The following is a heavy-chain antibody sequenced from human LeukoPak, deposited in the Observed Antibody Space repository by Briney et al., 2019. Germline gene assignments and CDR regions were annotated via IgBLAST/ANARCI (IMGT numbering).Heavy chain of an antibody. J-gene: IGHJ4*02. CDR3: ARGPKSRYSSGLDY. CDR2: IDADGST. CDR1: GLTFSSFW. Sequence: QPGGSLRLSCAASGLTFSSFWMHWVRQAPEKGLVWVSRIDADGSTDYADSVKGRFSISRDNAKNTLYLQMNSLRVEDTAVYYCARGPKSRYSSGLDYWGQGTLVTVSS. V-gene: IGHV3-74*01. D-gene: IGHD6-19*01.